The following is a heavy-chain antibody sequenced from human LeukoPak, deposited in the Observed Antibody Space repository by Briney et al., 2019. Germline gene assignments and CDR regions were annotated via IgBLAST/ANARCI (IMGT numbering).Heavy chain of an antibody. J-gene: IGHJ4*02. CDR1: VGSVSSGSYY. D-gene: IGHD3-3*01. CDR3: ARGVPPISIFGVVIRNGGYFDY. Sequence: SETLSLTCTVSVGSVSSGSYYGSWIRQPPGKGLEWIGYIYYSGSTNYNPSLKSRVTISVDTSKNQFSLKLSSVTAADTAVYYCARGVPPISIFGVVIRNGGYFDYWGQGILVTVSS. V-gene: IGHV4-61*01. CDR2: IYYSGST.